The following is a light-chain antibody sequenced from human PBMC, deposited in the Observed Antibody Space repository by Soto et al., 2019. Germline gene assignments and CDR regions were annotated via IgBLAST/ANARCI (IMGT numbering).Light chain of an antibody. Sequence: DIQMTQSPSSLSASVGDRVTIPCRAGQGLRNGLLGWDQQKPGKAPKCLIHVASSLKSGVASRFSGSGSATELTLTVSGPQPQELAACDCLQHDAYPFTFGRGNKVEVK. V-gene: IGKV1-17*01. CDR3: LQHDAYPFT. CDR1: QGLRNG. J-gene: IGKJ1*01. CDR2: VAS.